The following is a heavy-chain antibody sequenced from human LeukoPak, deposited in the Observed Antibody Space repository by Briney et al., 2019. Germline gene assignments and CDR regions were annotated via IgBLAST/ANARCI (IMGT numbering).Heavy chain of an antibody. CDR1: GFTFSSYA. V-gene: IGHV3-23*01. CDR2: IFGSGTT. J-gene: IGHJ4*02. D-gene: IGHD6-25*01. CDR3: AKTLGIAATHPSN. Sequence: GGFLRLSCAASGFTFSSYAMSWVRQAPGKGLEWVSGIFGSGTTYYTDSVKGRFTISRDNSKNTLYLQMSSLRAEDTAIYYCAKTLGIAATHPSNWGQGTLVTVSS.